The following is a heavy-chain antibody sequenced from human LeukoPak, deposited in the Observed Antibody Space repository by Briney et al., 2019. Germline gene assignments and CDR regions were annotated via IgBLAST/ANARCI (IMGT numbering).Heavy chain of an antibody. D-gene: IGHD3-22*01. CDR2: ISAYNGNT. J-gene: IGHJ6*02. V-gene: IGHV1-18*01. Sequence: ASVKDSCKASGYTFTSYGISWVRQAPGQGLEWMGWISAYNGNTNYAQKLQGRVTMTTDTSTSTAYMELRSLRSDDTAVYYCARGTLDSSGYYFDYYYGMDVWGQGTTVTVSS. CDR1: GYTFTSYG. CDR3: ARGTLDSSGYYFDYYYGMDV.